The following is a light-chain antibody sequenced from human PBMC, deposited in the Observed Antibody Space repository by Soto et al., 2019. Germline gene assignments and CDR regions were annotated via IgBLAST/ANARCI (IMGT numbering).Light chain of an antibody. J-gene: IGKJ4*01. CDR1: QTVRNNY. V-gene: IGKV3-20*01. Sequence: ESVLTPSPGTLSLSPGERATLSCRASQTVRNNYLAWYQQKPGQAPRLLIYDASSRATGIPDRFSGGGSGTDFTLTISRLEPEDFAVYYCQQFSSYPLTFGGGTKVDIK. CDR2: DAS. CDR3: QQFSSYPLT.